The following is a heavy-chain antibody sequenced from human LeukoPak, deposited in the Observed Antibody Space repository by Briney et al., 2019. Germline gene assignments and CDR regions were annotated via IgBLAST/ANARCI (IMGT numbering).Heavy chain of an antibody. V-gene: IGHV1-18*01. CDR2: VIAFNGNT. J-gene: IGHJ4*02. Sequence: ASVTVSCKASGYTFTSYGISWVRQAPGQGLEWMGWVIAFNGNTNDAQKLQGRVTMTTDTSTSTAYMELRSLRSDDTAVYYCARLRYYYGSGSYPEGYFDYWGQGTLVTVSS. D-gene: IGHD3-10*01. CDR1: GYTFTSYG. CDR3: ARLRYYYGSGSYPEGYFDY.